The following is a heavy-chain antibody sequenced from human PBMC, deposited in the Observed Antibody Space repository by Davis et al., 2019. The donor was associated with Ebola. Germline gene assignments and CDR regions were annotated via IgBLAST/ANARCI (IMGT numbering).Heavy chain of an antibody. J-gene: IGHJ3*01. D-gene: IGHD3-3*01. CDR2: INTDGRTT. CDR3: AKGVITSFGVDAFDV. Sequence: GESLKISCVDSEFTFRSYWFHWVRQAPGKGLEWVSRINTDGRTTNYADSVKGRFTISRDNSKNTLYVQMNSLRAEDTAVYYCAKGVITSFGVDAFDVWGLGTLVTVSS. CDR1: EFTFRSYW. V-gene: IGHV3-74*01.